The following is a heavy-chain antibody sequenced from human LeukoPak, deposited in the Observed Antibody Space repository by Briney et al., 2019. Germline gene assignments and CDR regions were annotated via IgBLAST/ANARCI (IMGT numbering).Heavy chain of an antibody. J-gene: IGHJ4*02. CDR2: IYYSGST. V-gene: IGHV4-30-4*01. CDR1: GGSISSGDYY. D-gene: IGHD3-22*01. CDR3: ARGGSYYDSSGYYFDY. Sequence: PSETLSLTCTVSGGSISSGDYYWSWIRQPPGKGLEWIGYIYYSGSTYYNPSLKSRVTISVDTSKNQFSLKLSSVTAADTAVYYCARGGSYYDSSGYYFDYWGQGTLVTVSS.